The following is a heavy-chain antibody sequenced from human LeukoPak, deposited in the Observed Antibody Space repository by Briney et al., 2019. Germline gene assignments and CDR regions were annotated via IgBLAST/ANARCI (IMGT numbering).Heavy chain of an antibody. J-gene: IGHJ4*02. CDR2: IWYDGSNK. CDR3: ARGRSGYATASCDY. D-gene: IGHD5-12*01. Sequence: GGSLRLSCAASGFTFSSYGMHWVRQAPGKGLEWVAVIWYDGSNKYYADSVKGRFTISRDNSKNTLYLQMNSLRAEDTAVYYCARGRSGYATASCDYWGQGTLVTVSS. CDR1: GFTFSSYG. V-gene: IGHV3-33*01.